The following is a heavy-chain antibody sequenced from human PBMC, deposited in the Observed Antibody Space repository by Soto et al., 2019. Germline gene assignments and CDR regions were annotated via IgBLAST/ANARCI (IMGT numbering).Heavy chain of an antibody. CDR3: ARWSGVGVAGMDV. J-gene: IGHJ6*02. CDR2: SFYSGIT. Sequence: QVQLQESGPRLVKPLQTLSLTCTVSGDSINSGDYYWSWIRQPPGRGLEWVGYSFYSGITDYNPSLKSRMTISMETSKNQSSRRLNSVTAADTAVYFCARWSGVGVAGMDVWGQGTTVSVSS. CDR1: GDSINSGDYY. D-gene: IGHD3-10*01. V-gene: IGHV4-30-4*01.